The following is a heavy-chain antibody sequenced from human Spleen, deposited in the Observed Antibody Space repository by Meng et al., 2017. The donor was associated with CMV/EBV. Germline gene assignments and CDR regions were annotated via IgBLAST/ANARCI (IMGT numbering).Heavy chain of an antibody. Sequence: GGSLRLSCAASGFTFSSYSMNWVRQAPGKGLEWVSSISSSSSYIYYADSVKGRFTISRDNAKNSLYLQMNSLRAEDTAVYYCAKAVVQVYYYYGMDVWGQGTTVTVSS. CDR3: AKAVVQVYYYYGMDV. J-gene: IGHJ6*02. V-gene: IGHV3-21*04. CDR2: ISSSSSYI. CDR1: GFTFSSYS.